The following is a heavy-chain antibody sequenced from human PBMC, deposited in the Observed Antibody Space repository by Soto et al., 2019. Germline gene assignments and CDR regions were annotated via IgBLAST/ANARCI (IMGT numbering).Heavy chain of an antibody. D-gene: IGHD4-17*01. Sequence: QVQLVESGGGVVKPGGSLRLSCAASGFTFSDYYMSWIRQAPGKGLEWVSYITSSGSPIYYADSVQGRFTISRDNVKKSRYLQMNSRRAEDTAVYYCSRDAVTTGWYFDFWGRGTQVTVSS. CDR3: SRDAVTTGWYFDF. J-gene: IGHJ2*01. V-gene: IGHV3-11*01. CDR1: GFTFSDYY. CDR2: ITSSGSPI.